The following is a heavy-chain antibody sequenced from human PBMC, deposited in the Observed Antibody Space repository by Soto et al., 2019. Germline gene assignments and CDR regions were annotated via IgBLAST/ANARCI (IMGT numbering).Heavy chain of an antibody. V-gene: IGHV3-30*03. CDR3: ARGGRQWIVTSDFNY. J-gene: IGHJ4*02. CDR2: VSHDGRNT. D-gene: IGHD6-19*01. CDR1: GFTFSDYA. Sequence: VQLVESGGGVVQPGRSLRLSCAASGFTFSDYAMHWVRQAPGKGLEWVAVVSHDGRNTHYADSVKGRFTISRDSSKNTVSLEMSSLRAEGPAVYCARGGRQWIVTSDFNYWGQGDLVTVSS.